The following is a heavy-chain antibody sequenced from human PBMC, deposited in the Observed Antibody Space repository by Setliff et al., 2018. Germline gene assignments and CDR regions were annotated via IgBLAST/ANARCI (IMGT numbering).Heavy chain of an antibody. Sequence: LRLSCAAAEFTLSTYWIHWVRQAPRKGLEWVASIKPDGSEKYYVDSVKGRFTIYRDNARNSLSLQMNSLRTEDTAVYYCFGAGTCSYWGQGTLVTVSS. J-gene: IGHJ4*02. D-gene: IGHD3-10*01. V-gene: IGHV3-7*01. CDR2: IKPDGSEK. CDR1: EFTLSTYW. CDR3: FGAGTCSY.